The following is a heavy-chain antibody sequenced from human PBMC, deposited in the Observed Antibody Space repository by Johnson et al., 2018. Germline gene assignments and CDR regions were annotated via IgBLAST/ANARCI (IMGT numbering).Heavy chain of an antibody. Sequence: VQLVESGAEVKKPGESLKISCKGSGYSFTSYWIGWVRQMPGKGLEWMGWMNPNGDNAGYAQKGQGRDSMTRNTSMNTAYMEMNSLRSEDTAVYYCARGRDGYHFLSAFDIWGQGTMVTVSS. CDR2: MNPNGDNA. J-gene: IGHJ3*02. CDR1: GYSFTSYW. CDR3: ARGRDGYHFLSAFDI. V-gene: IGHV1-8*02. D-gene: IGHD5-24*01.